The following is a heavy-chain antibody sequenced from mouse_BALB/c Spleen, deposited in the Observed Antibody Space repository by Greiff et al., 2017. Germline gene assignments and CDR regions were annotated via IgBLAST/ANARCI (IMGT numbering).Heavy chain of an antibody. Sequence: VHLVESGPGLVAPSQSLSITCTVSGFSLSRYSVHWVRQPPGKGLEWLGMIWGGGSTDYNSALKSRLSISKDNSKSQVFLKMNSLQTDDTAMYYCDTNYGNYGGFAYWGQGTLVTVSA. CDR2: IWGGGST. D-gene: IGHD2-1*01. J-gene: IGHJ3*01. CDR3: DTNYGNYGGFAY. V-gene: IGHV2-6-4*01. CDR1: GFSLSRYS.